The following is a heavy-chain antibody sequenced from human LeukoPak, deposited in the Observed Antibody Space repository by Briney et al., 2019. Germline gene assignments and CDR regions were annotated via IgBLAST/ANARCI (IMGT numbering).Heavy chain of an antibody. CDR2: INHSGST. D-gene: IGHD6-6*01. CDR1: GGSFSGYY. V-gene: IGHV4-34*01. J-gene: IGHJ6*02. Sequence: SETLSLTCAVYGGSFSGYYWSWIRQPPGKGLAWIGEINHSGSTNYNPSLKSRVTISVDTSKNQFSLKLSSVTAADTAAYYCARGRIAARQGVYYYGMDVWGRGTTVTVSS. CDR3: ARGRIAARQGVYYYGMDV.